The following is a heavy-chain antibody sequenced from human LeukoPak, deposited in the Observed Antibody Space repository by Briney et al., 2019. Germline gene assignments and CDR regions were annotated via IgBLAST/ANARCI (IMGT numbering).Heavy chain of an antibody. D-gene: IGHD3-9*01. V-gene: IGHV4-30-2*01. J-gene: IGHJ6*04. CDR1: GGSISSCGNS. Sequence: PSQTLSLTCAVSGGSISSCGNSWSWIRQPPGKGLEWIGYIYHSGSTYYNPSLKSRVTISVDRSKNHFSLKLSSVTAADTAVYYCARGHYDILTGPPAGMDVWGKGTTVTVSS. CDR2: IYHSGST. CDR3: ARGHYDILTGPPAGMDV.